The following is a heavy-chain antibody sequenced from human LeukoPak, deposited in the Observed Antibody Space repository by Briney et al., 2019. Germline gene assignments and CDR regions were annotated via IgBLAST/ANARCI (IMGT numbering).Heavy chain of an antibody. D-gene: IGHD4-23*01. J-gene: IGHJ3*02. V-gene: IGHV4-34*01. Sequence: SETLSLTCAVYGGSFSGYYWSWIRQPPGKGLEWIGEINHSGSTNYNPSLKSRVTISVDTSKNQFTLKLSSVTAADTAVYYCARVTTVAPEAFDIWGQGTMVTVSS. CDR2: INHSGST. CDR3: ARVTTVAPEAFDI. CDR1: GGSFSGYY.